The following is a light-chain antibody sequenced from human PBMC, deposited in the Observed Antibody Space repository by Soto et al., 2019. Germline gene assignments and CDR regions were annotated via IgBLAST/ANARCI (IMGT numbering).Light chain of an antibody. J-gene: IGKJ4*01. Sequence: IVVTQSPATLSFSPGDRVTLSCRASQSVGNYLNWYQQKTGQAPRLLIYDASRRPTGIPPRFSGGGSGTEFTLTISGLEPEDFAVIYCQQRYNWPLTFGGGTRVEI. CDR1: QSVGNY. CDR3: QQRYNWPLT. V-gene: IGKV3-11*01. CDR2: DAS.